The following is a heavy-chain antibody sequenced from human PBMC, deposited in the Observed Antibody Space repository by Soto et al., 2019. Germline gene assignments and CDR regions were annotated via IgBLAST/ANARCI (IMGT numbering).Heavy chain of an antibody. Sequence: PVGSLRLSCAASGFTFSSYGMHWVRQAPGKGLEWVAVIWYDGSNKYYADSVKGRFTISRDNSKNTLYVQMNSLRAEDTAVYYCAREWSYYFDYWGQGTLVTVSS. CDR2: IWYDGSNK. V-gene: IGHV3-33*01. CDR1: GFTFSSYG. CDR3: AREWSYYFDY. J-gene: IGHJ4*02. D-gene: IGHD2-8*01.